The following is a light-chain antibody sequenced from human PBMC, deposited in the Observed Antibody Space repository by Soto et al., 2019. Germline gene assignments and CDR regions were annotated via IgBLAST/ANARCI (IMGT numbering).Light chain of an antibody. Sequence: QSVLTQSPSASASLGASVKFTCTLSSGHSSNAVAWHQQQPEKGPRFLMKLNSDGSHSKGDGIPDRFSGSRSGAERYLTISSLQSEDEADYYCQTWGWGSVVFGGGTKLTVL. J-gene: IGLJ2*01. CDR3: QTWGWGSVV. CDR2: LNSDGSH. CDR1: SGHSSNA. V-gene: IGLV4-69*01.